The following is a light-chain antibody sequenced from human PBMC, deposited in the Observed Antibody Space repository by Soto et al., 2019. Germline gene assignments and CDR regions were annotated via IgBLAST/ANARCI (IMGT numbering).Light chain of an antibody. J-gene: IGKJ2*01. CDR1: QDINTY. V-gene: IGKV1-33*01. CDR2: DAS. CDR3: LQYDVLPYT. Sequence: IHLTQSPSTLSASVGDRVTITCQASQDINTYLNWYQQKPGQAPKLLIFDASNLEAGVSARFSGSGSGTDFTFTISSLQPDDIATYYCLQYDVLPYTFGPGTKVDIK.